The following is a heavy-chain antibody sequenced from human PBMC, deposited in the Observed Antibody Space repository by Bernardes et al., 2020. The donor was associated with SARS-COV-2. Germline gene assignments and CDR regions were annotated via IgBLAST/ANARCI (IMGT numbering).Heavy chain of an antibody. V-gene: IGHV1-24*01. CDR2: FDPENGQT. CDR1: GYIVTKLY. D-gene: IGHD1-26*01. Sequence: ASVKVSCKVSGYIVTKLYIQWVRQAPGTGLEWMGGFDPENGQTIYAGKFQGRVTMTEDTSTDTAYMELTSLRSEDTAVYYCATLRWELPPPGYHYAMDVWGQGTTVTVSS. J-gene: IGHJ6*02. CDR3: ATLRWELPPPGYHYAMDV.